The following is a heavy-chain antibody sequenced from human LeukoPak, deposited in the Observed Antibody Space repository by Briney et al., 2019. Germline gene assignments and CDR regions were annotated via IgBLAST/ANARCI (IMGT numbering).Heavy chain of an antibody. CDR1: GYSFASYW. V-gene: IGHV5-51*01. CDR2: IYPDDFDI. Sequence: GESLKISCKGSGYSFASYWIGWVRQMPGRGLEWMGVIYPDDFDIRYSPSFQGQVTISADKSISTAYLQWSSLKASDTAMYYCARHGRRQLVRDYWGQGTLVPVSS. D-gene: IGHD6-6*01. J-gene: IGHJ4*02. CDR3: ARHGRRQLVRDY.